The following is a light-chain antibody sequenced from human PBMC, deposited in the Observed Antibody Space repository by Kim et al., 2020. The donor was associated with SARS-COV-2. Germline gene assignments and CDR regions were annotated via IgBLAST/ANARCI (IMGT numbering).Light chain of an antibody. CDR3: LQYGTSSQT. J-gene: IGKJ1*01. V-gene: IGKV3-20*01. CDR1: QIVSGNF. CDR2: GAS. Sequence: ENVLTQSPGTLSLSPGERATLSCRASQIVSGNFLAWYQQKPGQAPRLLIYGASTRAPGIPDTFSGRGSGTDFTLTISRLEPEDFAVYYCLQYGTSSQTFGQGTKVDIK.